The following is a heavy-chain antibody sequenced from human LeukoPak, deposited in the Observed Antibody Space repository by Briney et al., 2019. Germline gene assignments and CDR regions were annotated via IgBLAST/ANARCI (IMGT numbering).Heavy chain of an antibody. CDR1: GYTFIVYY. D-gene: IGHD7-27*01. Sequence: EASVKVSFKASGYTFIVYYMHWVRQAPGQGLEWMGWINPNSGGTNYAQKFQGRVTMTRDTSISTAYMELSRLTSDDTAVYYCARDVTGDQSWFFDLWGRGTLVTVSS. CDR2: INPNSGGT. J-gene: IGHJ2*01. V-gene: IGHV1-2*02. CDR3: ARDVTGDQSWFFDL.